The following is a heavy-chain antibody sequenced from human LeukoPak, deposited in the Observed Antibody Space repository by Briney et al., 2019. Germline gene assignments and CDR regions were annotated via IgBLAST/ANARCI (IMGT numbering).Heavy chain of an antibody. CDR2: ITSSGGST. CDR1: GFIFYSYA. CDR3: TRGPGYDYVWGSYRADY. J-gene: IGHJ4*02. V-gene: IGHV3-64*02. D-gene: IGHD3-16*02. Sequence: GGSLRLSCAASGFIFYSYAMHWVRQAPGRGLEYVSAITSSGGSTFYADSVKGRFTISRDNSKNTLYLQMGSLRADDMAVYYCTRGPGYDYVWGSYRADYWGQGTLVTVSS.